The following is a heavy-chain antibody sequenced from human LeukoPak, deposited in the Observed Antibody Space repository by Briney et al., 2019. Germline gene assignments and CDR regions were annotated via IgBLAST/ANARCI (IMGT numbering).Heavy chain of an antibody. CDR3: AKDFTPIYYVANMVDY. Sequence: GGSLRLSCAASGFTFSSYAMSWVRQAPGKGLEWDSAISGSGGSTYYADSVKGRFTISRDNSKNTLYLQMNSLRAEDTAVYYCAKDFTPIYYVANMVDYWGQGTLVTVSS. D-gene: IGHD3-10*02. CDR2: ISGSGGST. V-gene: IGHV3-23*01. CDR1: GFTFSSYA. J-gene: IGHJ4*02.